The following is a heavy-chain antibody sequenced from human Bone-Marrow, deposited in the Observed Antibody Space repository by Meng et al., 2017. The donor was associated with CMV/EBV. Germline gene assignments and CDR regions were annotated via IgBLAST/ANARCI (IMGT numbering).Heavy chain of an antibody. D-gene: IGHD6-13*01. V-gene: IGHV3-21*01. CDR2: ISSSSSYI. J-gene: IGHJ6*02. CDR1: GFTFSSYS. CDR3: ARDLAGTIRRALYGMDV. Sequence: GGSLRLSCAASGFTFSSYSMNWVRQAPGKGLEWVSSISSSSSYIYYADSVKGRFTISRDNAKNSLYLQMNSLRAEDTAVYYCARDLAGTIRRALYGMDVWGQGTTVTVSS.